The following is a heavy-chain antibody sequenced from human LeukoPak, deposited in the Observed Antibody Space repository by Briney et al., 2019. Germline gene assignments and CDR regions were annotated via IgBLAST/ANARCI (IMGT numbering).Heavy chain of an antibody. Sequence: GESLKISCKGSGYSFTSYWIGWVRQMPGKGLEWMGIINPGDSDTRYSPSFQGQVTISADKSISTAYLQWSSLKASDTAMYYCARQVQFGEYIKGAFDIWGQGTMVTVSS. CDR3: ARQVQFGEYIKGAFDI. V-gene: IGHV5-51*01. CDR2: INPGDSDT. D-gene: IGHD3-10*01. CDR1: GYSFTSYW. J-gene: IGHJ3*02.